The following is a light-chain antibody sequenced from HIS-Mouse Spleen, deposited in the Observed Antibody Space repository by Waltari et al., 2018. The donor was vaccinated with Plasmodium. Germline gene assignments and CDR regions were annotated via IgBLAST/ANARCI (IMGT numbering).Light chain of an antibody. V-gene: IGKV3-15*01. CDR1: QSVSRN. CDR2: GAS. Sequence: EIVMTQSPATLSVSPGERATLSCRASQSVSRNLAWYQQKPGQAPRLLIYGASTRAPGIPARFSGSGSGTEFTLTISSLQSEDFAVYYCQQYNNWSFTFGPGTKVDIK. CDR3: QQYNNWSFT. J-gene: IGKJ3*01.